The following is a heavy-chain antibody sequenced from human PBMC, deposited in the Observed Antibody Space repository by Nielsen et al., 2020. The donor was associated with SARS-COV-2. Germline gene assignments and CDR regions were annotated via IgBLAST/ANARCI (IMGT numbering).Heavy chain of an antibody. CDR3: ASFGELFDELDY. CDR1: GGSISSSSYY. V-gene: IGHV4-39*07. J-gene: IGHJ4*02. D-gene: IGHD3-10*01. Sequence: SETLSLTCTVSGGSISSSSYYWGWIRQPPGKGLEWIGSIYYSGSTYYNPSLKSRVTISVDTSKNQLSLNLTSVTAADTAVYYCASFGELFDELDYWGQGTLVTVSS. CDR2: IYYSGST.